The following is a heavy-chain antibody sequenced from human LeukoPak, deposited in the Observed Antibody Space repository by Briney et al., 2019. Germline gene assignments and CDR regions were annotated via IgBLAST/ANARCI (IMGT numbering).Heavy chain of an antibody. CDR3: ARGVDL. CDR2: ITHSGGP. CDR1: SGSLSGYY. Sequence: SETLSLTCGVSSGSLSGYYWRWMRQPPGGGLEWLGEITHSGGPNYNPSLKSRVTISGDTSKKQFSLNLKSVTAADTGVYYCARGVDLWGRGTPVTVSS. V-gene: IGHV4-34*01. J-gene: IGHJ2*01.